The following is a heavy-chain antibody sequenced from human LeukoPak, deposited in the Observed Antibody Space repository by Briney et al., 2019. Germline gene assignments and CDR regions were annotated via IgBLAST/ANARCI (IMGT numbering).Heavy chain of an antibody. Sequence: SETLSLTCTVSGGSISSYYWSWIRQPPGKGLEWIGYIYTSGSTNYNPSLKSRVTISLDTSKNQFSLKLSSVTAADTAVYYCATTASLQWCGGGDAFQIWGQGTMVTVSS. J-gene: IGHJ3*02. CDR3: ATTASLQWCGGGDAFQI. CDR2: IYTSGST. CDR1: GGSISSYY. D-gene: IGHD3-10*01. V-gene: IGHV4-4*09.